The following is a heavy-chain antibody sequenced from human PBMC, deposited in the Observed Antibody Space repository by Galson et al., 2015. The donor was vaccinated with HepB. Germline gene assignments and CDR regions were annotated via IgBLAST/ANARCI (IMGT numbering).Heavy chain of an antibody. Sequence: SVKVFCKASGYTFISYDISWVRQAPGQGLEWMGWISVYNGNTKYAQNLQGRVTMTTDTSTSIAYMELRSLRSDDTAVYYCARESCSGGSCLYGMDVWGQGTTVTVS. J-gene: IGHJ6*02. CDR1: GYTFISYD. CDR3: ARESCSGGSCLYGMDV. V-gene: IGHV1-18*01. D-gene: IGHD2-15*01. CDR2: ISVYNGNT.